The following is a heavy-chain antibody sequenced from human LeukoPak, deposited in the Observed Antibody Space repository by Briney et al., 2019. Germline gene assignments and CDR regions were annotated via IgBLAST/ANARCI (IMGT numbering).Heavy chain of an antibody. CDR1: GGSISSYD. D-gene: IGHD6-13*01. CDR3: AREPIGYSTGMDV. V-gene: IGHV4-4*07. J-gene: IGHJ6*04. CDR2: IYTSGST. Sequence: SETLSLTCTVSGGSISSYDWSWIRQPAGKGLEWIGRIYTSGSTNYSPSLKSRVTISVDKSKNQFSLKLSSVTAADTAVYYCAREPIGYSTGMDVWGKGTTVTVSS.